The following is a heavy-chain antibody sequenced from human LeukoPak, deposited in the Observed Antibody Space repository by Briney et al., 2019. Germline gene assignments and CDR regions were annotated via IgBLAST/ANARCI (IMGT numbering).Heavy chain of an antibody. J-gene: IGHJ4*02. V-gene: IGHV3-74*01. Sequence: GGSMRLSCAASGFIFTDYWMHWVRQGPGKELVWLARISGDGRGTTYADSVKGRFTISRDNAKSTAFLQMKSLRAEDTGIYYCARVEWCSSTSCGDYWGQGTLVTVSS. CDR3: ARVEWCSSTSCGDY. CDR1: GFIFTDYW. CDR2: ISGDGRGT. D-gene: IGHD2-2*01.